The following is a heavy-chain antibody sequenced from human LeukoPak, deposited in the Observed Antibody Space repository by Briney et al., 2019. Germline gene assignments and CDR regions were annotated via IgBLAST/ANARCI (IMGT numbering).Heavy chain of an antibody. J-gene: IGHJ3*02. CDR1: GGSFSGYY. Sequence: SETLSLTCAVYGGSFSGYYWSWIRQPPGKGLERIGEINHSGSTNYNPSLKSRVTISVDTSKNQFSLKLSSVTAADTAVYYCARPLAYCGGDCYTPDAFDIWGQGTMVTVSS. V-gene: IGHV4-34*01. CDR2: INHSGST. D-gene: IGHD2-21*02. CDR3: ARPLAYCGGDCYTPDAFDI.